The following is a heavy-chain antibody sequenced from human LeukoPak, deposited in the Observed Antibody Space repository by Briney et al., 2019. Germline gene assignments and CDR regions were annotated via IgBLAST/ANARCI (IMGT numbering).Heavy chain of an antibody. CDR2: LSSSSSYI. J-gene: IGHJ4*02. CDR3: ARERRYTNSWYSFDY. V-gene: IGHV3-21*01. CDR1: GLTFSSYS. Sequence: GASLRLPCAASGLTFSSYSTHWVPHPPGKGLQSVSSLSSSSSYIYYADSVKGRFTISRDNAKNSLYLQMNSLRAEDTAVYYCARERRYTNSWYSFDYWGQGTLVTVSS. D-gene: IGHD6-13*01.